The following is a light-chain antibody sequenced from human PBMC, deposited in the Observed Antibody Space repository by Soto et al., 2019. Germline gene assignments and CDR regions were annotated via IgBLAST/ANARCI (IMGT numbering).Light chain of an antibody. CDR1: QSINIY. J-gene: IGKJ2*01. CDR3: QQSFRSPYT. CDR2: GAS. V-gene: IGKV1-39*01. Sequence: IQMTQSPSSLSAFVGDRVTVTCRESQSINIYLNWYQQRPGKAPTLLIYGASSLQSGVASRFSGGGSRTDFTLTISSLQPEDFATYYCQQSFRSPYTFGQGTKLEIK.